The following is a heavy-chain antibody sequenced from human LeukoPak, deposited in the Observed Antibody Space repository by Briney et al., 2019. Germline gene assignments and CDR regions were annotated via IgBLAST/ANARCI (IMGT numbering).Heavy chain of an antibody. J-gene: IGHJ5*02. CDR1: GDSVSSNSAA. CDR3: ARGHRITIFGVVKDWFDP. D-gene: IGHD3-3*01. CDR2: TYYRSKWYN. Sequence: SRTLSLTCAISGDSVSSNSAAWNWIRQSPSRGLEWLGRTYYRSKWYNDYAVSVKSRITINPDTSKNQFSLQLNSVTPEDTAVYYCARGHRITIFGVVKDWFDPWGQGTLVTVSS. V-gene: IGHV6-1*01.